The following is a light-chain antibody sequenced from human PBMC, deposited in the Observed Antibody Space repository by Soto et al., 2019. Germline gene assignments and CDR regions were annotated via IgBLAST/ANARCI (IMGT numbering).Light chain of an antibody. J-gene: IGKJ1*01. CDR3: QQSYNTPRT. V-gene: IGKV1-39*01. Sequence: IQMTQSPSSLSGSLGDRVNITCRACQSISSYLNWYQQKPGKAPKLLIYAASDLQSGVPSRFSGSGSGTDFTLTISSLQPEDFATYSCQQSYNTPRTLGQGTKVEI. CDR2: AAS. CDR1: QSISSY.